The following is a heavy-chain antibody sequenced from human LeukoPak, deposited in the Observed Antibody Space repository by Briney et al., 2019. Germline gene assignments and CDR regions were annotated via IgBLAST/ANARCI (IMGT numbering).Heavy chain of an antibody. CDR2: IIPIFGTA. V-gene: IGHV1-69*01. CDR3: ARGVAGYISWNWFDP. D-gene: IGHD6-19*01. Sequence: ASVKVSCKASGGTFSSYAISWVRQAPGQGLEWMGGIIPIFGTANYAQKFQGRVTITADESTSTAYMELSSLRSEDTAVYYCARGVAGYISWNWFDPWGQETLVTVSS. CDR1: GGTFSSYA. J-gene: IGHJ5*02.